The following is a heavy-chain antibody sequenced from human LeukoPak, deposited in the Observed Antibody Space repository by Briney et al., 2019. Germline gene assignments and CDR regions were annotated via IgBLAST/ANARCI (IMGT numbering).Heavy chain of an antibody. CDR2: IYYSGST. J-gene: IGHJ3*02. CDR3: TSPGLRHFDI. Sequence: SETLSLTCTVSGGSISSSSYYWGWIRQPPGKGLEWIGSIYYSGSTYYNPSLKSRVTISVDRSKNQFSLRLSSVTAADTAVYYCTSPGLRHFDIWGQGTMVTVSS. V-gene: IGHV4-39*01. D-gene: IGHD3-16*01. CDR1: GGSISSSSYY.